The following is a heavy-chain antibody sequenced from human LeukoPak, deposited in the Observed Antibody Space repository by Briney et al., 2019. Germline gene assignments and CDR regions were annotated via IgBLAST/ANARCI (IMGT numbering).Heavy chain of an antibody. CDR2: FHYSGST. CDR3: ARAVRLWWLSSWFDP. V-gene: IGHV4-39*01. J-gene: IGHJ5*02. Sequence: SETLSLTCTVSGGSISSSHYYWGWIRQPPGKGLEWIGNFHYSGSTYYNPSLKSRVTISVDTSKNQFSLRLSSVTAADTAVYYCARAVRLWWLSSWFDPWGQGTLVTVSS. D-gene: IGHD5-12*01. CDR1: GGSISSSHYY.